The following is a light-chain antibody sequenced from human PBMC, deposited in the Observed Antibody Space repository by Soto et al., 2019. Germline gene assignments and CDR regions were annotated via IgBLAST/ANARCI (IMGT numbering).Light chain of an antibody. CDR3: QQYNNWPPYT. CDR2: GAS. V-gene: IGKV3-15*01. J-gene: IGKJ2*01. CDR1: QSVRSN. Sequence: EIVMTQSPATLSVSPGERATISCRASQSVRSNLAWYQQKPGQAPRLLTYGASTTATGIPGRFSGSGSGTEFTLTISSLQSEDFAVYSCQQYNNWPPYTFGQGTKLEI.